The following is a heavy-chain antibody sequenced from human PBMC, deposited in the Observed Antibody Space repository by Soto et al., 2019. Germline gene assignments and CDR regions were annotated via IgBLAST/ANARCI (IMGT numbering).Heavy chain of an antibody. D-gene: IGHD6-13*01. J-gene: IGHJ4*02. CDR1: GFTFSSYS. V-gene: IGHV3-21*01. CDR2: ISSSSSYI. Sequence: PGGSLRLSCAASGFTFSSYSMNWVRQAPGKGLEWVSSISSSSSYIYYADSVKGRFTISRDNAKNSLYLQMNSLRAEDTAVYYCARDQGYSSSWKLLPDYWGQGTLVTVSS. CDR3: ARDQGYSSSWKLLPDY.